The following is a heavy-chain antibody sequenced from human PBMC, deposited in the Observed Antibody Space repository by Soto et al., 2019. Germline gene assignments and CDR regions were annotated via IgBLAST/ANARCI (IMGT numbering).Heavy chain of an antibody. D-gene: IGHD6-13*01. J-gene: IGHJ6*02. V-gene: IGHV3-30-3*01. CDR2: ISYDGSNK. Sequence: GGSLRLSCAASGVSFSSHAMHWVRQAPGKGLEWVAVISYDGSNKYHADSVKGRFTTSRDNSKNTLYLQLNSLRPEDTAVYHCARDRAAAGVYGMDVWGQGTTVTVS. CDR3: ARDRAAAGVYGMDV. CDR1: GVSFSSHA.